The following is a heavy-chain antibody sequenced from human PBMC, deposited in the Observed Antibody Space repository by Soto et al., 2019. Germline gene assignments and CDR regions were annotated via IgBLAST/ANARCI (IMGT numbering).Heavy chain of an antibody. CDR1: GGSFSGYY. CDR2: INHSGST. D-gene: IGHD4-17*01. CDR3: ARAGPTVTLYYYYYGMDV. V-gene: IGHV4-34*01. J-gene: IGHJ6*02. Sequence: LSLPCAVYGGSFSGYYWSWIRQPPGKGLEWIGEINHSGSTNYNPSLKSRVTISVDTSKNQFSLKLSSVTAADTAVYYCARAGPTVTLYYYYYGMDVWGQGTTVTVSS.